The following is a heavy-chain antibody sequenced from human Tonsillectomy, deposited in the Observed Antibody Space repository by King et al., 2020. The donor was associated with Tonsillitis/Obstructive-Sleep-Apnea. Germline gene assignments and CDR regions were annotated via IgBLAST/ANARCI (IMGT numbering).Heavy chain of an antibody. CDR2: IIPILGIA. D-gene: IGHD2-2*01. J-gene: IGHJ6*02. CDR3: ARKTRGDIVVVPAAIPVEDDYYYDMDV. Sequence: QLVQSGAEVKKPGSSVKVSCKASGGTFSSYAISWVRQAPGQGLEWMGGIIPILGIANYAQKFQGRVTITADKSTSTAYMELSSLRSEDTAVYYCARKTRGDIVVVPAAIPVEDDYYYDMDVWGQGTTVTVSS. CDR1: GGTFSSYA. V-gene: IGHV1-69*10.